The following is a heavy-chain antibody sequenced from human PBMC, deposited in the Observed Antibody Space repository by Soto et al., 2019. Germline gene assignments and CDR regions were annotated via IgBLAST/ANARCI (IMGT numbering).Heavy chain of an antibody. D-gene: IGHD3-3*01. V-gene: IGHV1-69*06. CDR2: IIPIFGTA. Sequence: GASVKVSCKASGGTFSSYAISWVRQAPGQGLEWMGGIIPIFGTANYAQKFQGRVTITADKSTSTAYMELSSLRSEDTAVYYCARGKVEWYTSDGMDVWGQGTTVTVSS. J-gene: IGHJ6*02. CDR3: ARGKVEWYTSDGMDV. CDR1: GGTFSSYA.